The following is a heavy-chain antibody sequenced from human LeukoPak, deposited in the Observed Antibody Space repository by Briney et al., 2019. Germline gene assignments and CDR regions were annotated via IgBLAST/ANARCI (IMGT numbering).Heavy chain of an antibody. CDR1: GYTLTELS. CDR3: VTASALYYFDY. Sequence: ASVKVSCKVSGYTLTELSMHWVRQAPGKGLEWMGGFDPEDDETIYAQKFQGRVAMTEDTSTDTAYMELSSLRSEDTAVYYCVTASALYYFDYWGQGTLVTVSS. D-gene: IGHD2/OR15-2a*01. V-gene: IGHV1-24*01. CDR2: FDPEDDET. J-gene: IGHJ4*02.